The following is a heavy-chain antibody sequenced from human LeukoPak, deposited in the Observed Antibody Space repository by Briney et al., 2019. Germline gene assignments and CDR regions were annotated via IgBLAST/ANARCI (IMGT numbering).Heavy chain of an antibody. D-gene: IGHD6-13*01. J-gene: IGHJ4*02. CDR3: VRVVTTGSGWYHFDN. Sequence: HPGGSLRLSCAGAGFTITDHHMAWVRQAPGKGREWIGRSATTKLNSCTTQYAASARARFTISRNDSQNSLYLQLNSLKTWDTAVYYCVRVVTTGSGWYHFDNWGLGTLVTVSS. V-gene: IGHV3-72*01. CDR2: SATTKLNSCTT. CDR1: GFTITDHH.